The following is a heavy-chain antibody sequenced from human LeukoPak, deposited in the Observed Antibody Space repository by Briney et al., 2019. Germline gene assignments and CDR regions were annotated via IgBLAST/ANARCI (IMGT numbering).Heavy chain of an antibody. Sequence: GGSLRLSCAASGFTFDDYAMQWVRQAPGKGLEWVSGISWNSGSIGYADSVKGRFTISRDNAKNSLYLQMNSLRAEDTALYYCAKERTMVRGVLDVWGQGTTVTVSS. J-gene: IGHJ6*02. D-gene: IGHD3-10*01. CDR2: ISWNSGSI. V-gene: IGHV3-9*01. CDR1: GFTFDDYA. CDR3: AKERTMVRGVLDV.